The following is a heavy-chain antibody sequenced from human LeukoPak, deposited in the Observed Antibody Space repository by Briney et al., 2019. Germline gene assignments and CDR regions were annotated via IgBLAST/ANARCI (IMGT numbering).Heavy chain of an antibody. Sequence: SETLSLTCTVSGGFIASYYWSWIRQPPGKGLEWIGYIYYSGSTNYNPSLKSRVTISVDTSKNQFSLKLSSVTAAVNHVYYSARENRYCSSTSCSYYYYMDVWGKGTTVTVSS. CDR1: GGFIASYY. V-gene: IGHV4-59*01. D-gene: IGHD2-2*01. J-gene: IGHJ6*03. CDR3: ARENRYCSSTSCSYYYYMDV. CDR2: IYYSGST.